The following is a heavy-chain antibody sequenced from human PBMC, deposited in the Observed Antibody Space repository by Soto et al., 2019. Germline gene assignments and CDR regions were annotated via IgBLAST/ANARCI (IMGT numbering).Heavy chain of an antibody. Sequence: PGGSLRLSCAASGFTFNTYDLHWVRQEAGKGLEWVSTIGPAGDTCYASSVKGRFTISRDNAKNSFSLQMDTLRAGDTAVYYCASLGAYIFWGQGAQV. CDR2: IGPAGDT. CDR3: ASLGAYIF. J-gene: IGHJ4*02. V-gene: IGHV3-13*04. CDR1: GFTFNTYD. D-gene: IGHD7-27*01.